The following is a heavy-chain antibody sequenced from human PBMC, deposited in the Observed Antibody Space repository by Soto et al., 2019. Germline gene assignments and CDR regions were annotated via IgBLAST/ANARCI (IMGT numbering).Heavy chain of an antibody. CDR3: ARLQVGASYYYCMDV. V-gene: IGHV5-51*01. CDR1: GYSFTSYW. D-gene: IGHD3-16*01. J-gene: IGHJ6*02. CDR2: IYPGDSDT. Sequence: PGEYLKISWKGSGYSFTSYWIGWVRQMPGKGLEWMGIIYPGDSDTRYSPSFQGQVTISADKSISTAYLHWSSLKASDTATYYCARLQVGASYYYCMDVWGQGTTVTVSS.